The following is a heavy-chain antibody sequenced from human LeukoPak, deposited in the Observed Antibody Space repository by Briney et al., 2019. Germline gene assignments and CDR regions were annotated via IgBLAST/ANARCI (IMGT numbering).Heavy chain of an antibody. CDR2: IIPIFGTA. J-gene: IGHJ6*03. D-gene: IGHD5-12*01. Sequence: SVKVSCKASGGTFSSYAISWVRQAPGQGLEWMGGIIPIFGTANYAQKFQGRVTITADKSTSTAYMELSSLRSEDTAVYYCARVDSGYDLYYYYYYMDVWGKGTTVTVSS. CDR3: ARVDSGYDLYYYYYYMDV. V-gene: IGHV1-69*06. CDR1: GGTFSSYA.